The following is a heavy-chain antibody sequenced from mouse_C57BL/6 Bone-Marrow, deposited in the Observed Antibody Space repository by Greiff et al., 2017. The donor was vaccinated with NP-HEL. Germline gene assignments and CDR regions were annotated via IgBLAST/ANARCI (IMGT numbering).Heavy chain of an antibody. CDR3: TRRPSYYGSSYWYFDV. CDR2: IDPETGGT. V-gene: IGHV1-15*01. J-gene: IGHJ1*03. D-gene: IGHD1-1*01. CDR1: GYTFTDYE. Sequence: QVQLQQSGAELVRPGASVTLSCKASGYTFTDYEMHWVKQTPVHGLEWIGAIDPETGGTAYNQKFKGKAILTAGKSSSTAYMELRSLTSEDSAVYYCTRRPSYYGSSYWYFDVWGTGTTVTVSS.